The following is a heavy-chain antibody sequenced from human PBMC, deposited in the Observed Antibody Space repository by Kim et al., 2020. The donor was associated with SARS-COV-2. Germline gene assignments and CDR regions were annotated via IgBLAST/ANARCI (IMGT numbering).Heavy chain of an antibody. CDR1: GFTFSSYW. V-gene: IGHV3-74*01. J-gene: IGHJ2*01. Sequence: GGSLRLSCADSGFTFSSYWMHWVRQAPGKGLVWVSRINGDGSVTTYADSVRGRFTISRDNAKDTLFLQMDSLRAEDTAVYYCARTAYGGNSGSWYFDLWGRGTLVTVSS. CDR2: INGDGSVT. D-gene: IGHD4-17*01. CDR3: ARTAYGGNSGSWYFDL.